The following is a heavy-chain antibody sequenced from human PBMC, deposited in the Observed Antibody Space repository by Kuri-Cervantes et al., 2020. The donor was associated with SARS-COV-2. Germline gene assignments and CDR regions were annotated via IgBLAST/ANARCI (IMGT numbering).Heavy chain of an antibody. CDR2: ISSTSDGSI. CDR3: AREKGGCSGGSCFYFDY. V-gene: IGHV3-48*03. J-gene: IGHJ4*02. Sequence: GESLKISCEGFGISVITSEMNWVRQAPGKGLEWVSYISSTSDGSIYYADSVKGRFTISRDNAKNSLYLQMNSLRAEDTAVYYCAREKGGCSGGSCFYFDYWGQGTLVTVSS. D-gene: IGHD2-15*01. CDR1: GISVITSE.